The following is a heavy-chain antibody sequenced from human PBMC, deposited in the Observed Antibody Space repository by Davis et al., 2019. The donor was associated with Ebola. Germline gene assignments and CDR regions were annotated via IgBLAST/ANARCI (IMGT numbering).Heavy chain of an antibody. J-gene: IGHJ2*01. CDR2: IIPIFGTA. CDR1: GYTFTSYA. CDR3: ARQDIVVVPAAIGTLSWYFDL. Sequence: ASVKVSCKASGYTFTSYAMHWVRQAPGQRLEWMGWIIPIFGTANYAQKFQGRVTMTTDTSTSTAYMELRSLRSDDTAVYYCARQDIVVVPAAIGTLSWYFDLWGRGTLVTVSS. D-gene: IGHD2-2*02. V-gene: IGHV1-3*01.